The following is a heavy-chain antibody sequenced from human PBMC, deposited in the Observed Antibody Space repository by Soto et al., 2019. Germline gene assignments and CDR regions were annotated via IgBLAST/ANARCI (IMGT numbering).Heavy chain of an antibody. CDR2: INPNSGGT. V-gene: IGHV1-2*04. CDR1: GYTFTGCY. J-gene: IGHJ4*02. CDR3: ARDGPWGFWSGHRGYFDY. D-gene: IGHD3-3*01. Sequence: AASVKVSCKASGYTFTGCYMHWVRQAPGQGREWMGWINPNSGGTNYAQKFQGWVTMTRDTSISTAYMELSRLRSDDTAVYYCARDGPWGFWSGHRGYFDYWGPGTLVTVSS.